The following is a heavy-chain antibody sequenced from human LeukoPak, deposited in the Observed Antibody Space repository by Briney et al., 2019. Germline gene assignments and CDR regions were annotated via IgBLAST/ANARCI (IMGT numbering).Heavy chain of an antibody. J-gene: IGHJ6*03. CDR3: AREVRVVPAAMPYYYYYYMDV. D-gene: IGHD2-2*01. CDR2: IYYSGTT. CDR1: GGSISSSSYY. V-gene: IGHV4-39*07. Sequence: PSETLSLTCTVSGGSISSSSYYWGWIRQPPGKGLEWIGSIYYSGTTYYNPSLKSRVTISVDTSKNQFSLKLSSVTAADTAVYYCAREVRVVPAAMPYYYYYYMDVWGKGTTVTVSS.